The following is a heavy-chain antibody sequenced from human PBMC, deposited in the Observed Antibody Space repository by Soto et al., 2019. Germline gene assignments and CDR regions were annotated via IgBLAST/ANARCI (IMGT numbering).Heavy chain of an antibody. CDR1: GYTFTTHG. CDR2: VRGDNGHT. Sequence: QVQLVQSGAEVKKPGASVKVSCKASGYTFTTHGISWVRQVPGQGLEWMGWVRGDNGHTNYAQSLQVRVTMTKDTSTSTAYMELRSLRSDDTAVYYCARDLGYCRSGTCYWEWFDPWGQGTLVTVSS. J-gene: IGHJ5*02. D-gene: IGHD2-15*01. V-gene: IGHV1-18*01. CDR3: ARDLGYCRSGTCYWEWFDP.